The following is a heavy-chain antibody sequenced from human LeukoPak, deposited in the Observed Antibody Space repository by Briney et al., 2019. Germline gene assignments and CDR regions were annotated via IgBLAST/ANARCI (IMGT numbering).Heavy chain of an antibody. CDR2: IYYSGST. D-gene: IGHD6-19*01. V-gene: IGHV4-59*08. CDR1: GGSISSYY. Sequence: PETLSLTCTVSGGSISSYYWSWIRQPPGKGLEWIGYIYYSGSTNYNPSLKSRVTISVDTSKNQFSLKLSSVTAADTAVYYCARLGSSGWHYYYYGMDVWGQGTTVTVSS. J-gene: IGHJ6*02. CDR3: ARLGSSGWHYYYYGMDV.